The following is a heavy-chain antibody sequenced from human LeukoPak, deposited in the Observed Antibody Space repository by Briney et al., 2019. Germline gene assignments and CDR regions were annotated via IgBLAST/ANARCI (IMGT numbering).Heavy chain of an antibody. V-gene: IGHV3-21*04. D-gene: IGHD6-19*01. Sequence: GGSLRLSCAASGFTFSSYSMNWVRQAPGKGLEWVSSISSSSSYIYYADSVKGRFTISRDNSRSTLYLQTNSLRVEDTAVYYCAKPVAGSSLGAFDIWGQGTMVTVSS. CDR1: GFTFSSYS. CDR3: AKPVAGSSLGAFDI. J-gene: IGHJ3*02. CDR2: ISSSSSYI.